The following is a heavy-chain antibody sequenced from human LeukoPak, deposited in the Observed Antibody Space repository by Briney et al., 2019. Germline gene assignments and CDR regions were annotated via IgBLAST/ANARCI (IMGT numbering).Heavy chain of an antibody. CDR1: GYTFTSYY. CDR2: INPSGGST. J-gene: IGHJ4*02. CDR3: ARDPPDYYGSGSYYNVQLTFDY. D-gene: IGHD3-10*01. V-gene: IGHV1-46*01. Sequence: ASVKVSCKASGYTFTSYYMHWVRQAPGQGLEWMGIINPSGGSTSYAQKFQGRVTMTRDMSTSTVYMELSSLRSEDTAVYYCARDPPDYYGSGSYYNVQLTFDYWGQGTLVTVSS.